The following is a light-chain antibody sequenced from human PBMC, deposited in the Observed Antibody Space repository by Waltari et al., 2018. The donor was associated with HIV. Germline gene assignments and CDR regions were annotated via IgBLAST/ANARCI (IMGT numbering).Light chain of an antibody. CDR2: EVI. CDR3: SSYAGSNNVI. V-gene: IGLV2-8*01. Sequence: QSALAQPPSASVSPGQSVTISCTGPNRAVGGFSYVSWYQQPPGKATKLMFYEVIRRPSGVPVRFSGSKAGNAASLTVSGRQAENEADYYCSSYAGSNNVIFGGGTKLTVL. J-gene: IGLJ2*01. CDR1: NRAVGGFSY.